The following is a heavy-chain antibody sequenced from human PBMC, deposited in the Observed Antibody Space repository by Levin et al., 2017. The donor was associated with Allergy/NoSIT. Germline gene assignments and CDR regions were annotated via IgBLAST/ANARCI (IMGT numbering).Heavy chain of an antibody. V-gene: IGHV3-72*01. CDR1: GFTFSDHY. CDR2: ARNKANSYTT. D-gene: IGHD3-10*01. CDR3: AKTDYGSGSYYFDY. J-gene: IGHJ4*02. Sequence: GESLKISCAASGFTFSDHYMDWVRQAPGKGLEWVGRARNKANSYTTEYAASVKGRFTISRDDSKNSLYLQMDSLKTEDTAVYYCAKTDYGSGSYYFDYWGQGTLVTVSS.